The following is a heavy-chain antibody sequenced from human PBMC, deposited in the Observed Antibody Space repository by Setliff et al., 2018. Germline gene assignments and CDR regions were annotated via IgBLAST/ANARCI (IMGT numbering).Heavy chain of an antibody. CDR3: AKGGGRYHSDS. Sequence: LSLTCAVYGGSFSGYYRTWIRQPAGKGLEWIGRMYGNSNYNPSLKSRVTISIDKSNNQFSLKLTSMTAADTALYYCAKGGGRYHSDSWGQGILVTVSS. CDR1: GGSFSGYY. V-gene: IGHV4-59*10. J-gene: IGHJ4*02. CDR2: MYGNS. D-gene: IGHD1-1*01.